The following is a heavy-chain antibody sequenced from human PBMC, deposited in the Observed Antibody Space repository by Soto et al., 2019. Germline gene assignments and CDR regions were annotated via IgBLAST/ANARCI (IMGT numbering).Heavy chain of an antibody. D-gene: IGHD7-27*01. CDR1: GGSFSGYY. J-gene: IGHJ3*02. CDR2: INHSGST. V-gene: IGHV4-34*01. Sequence: SETLSLTCAVYGGSFSGYYWSWIRQPPGKGLEWIGEINHSGSTNYNPSLKSRVTISVDTSKNQFSLKLSSVTAADTAVYYCARGLSGDRRHDAFDIWGQWTMVTVSS. CDR3: ARGLSGDRRHDAFDI.